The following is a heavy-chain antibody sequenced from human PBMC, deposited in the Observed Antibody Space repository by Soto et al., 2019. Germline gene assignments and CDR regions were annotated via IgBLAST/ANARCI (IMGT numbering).Heavy chain of an antibody. Sequence: SETLSLTCTVSGGSVSSGSYYWSWIRQAPGKGLEWIGYIYYSGSTNYNPSLKSRVTISVDTSKNQFSLKLSSVTAADTAVYYCARDHRILTIFGVVDPFSYGMDVWGQGTTVTVSS. J-gene: IGHJ6*02. CDR3: ARDHRILTIFGVVDPFSYGMDV. CDR2: IYYSGST. V-gene: IGHV4-61*01. CDR1: GGSVSSGSYY. D-gene: IGHD3-3*01.